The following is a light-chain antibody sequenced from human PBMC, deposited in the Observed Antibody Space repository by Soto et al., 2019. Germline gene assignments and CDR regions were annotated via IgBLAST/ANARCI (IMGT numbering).Light chain of an antibody. CDR2: AAS. Sequence: AIRMTQSPSSFSASTGDRVTITCRASQGISSYLAWYQQKPGKAPKLLIYAASTLQSGVPSRFSGSGSGTDFTHTISCQQSYDFSTYYCQQYYSYSSFAGGPEVDIK. CDR1: QGISSY. V-gene: IGKV1-8*01. CDR3: QQYYSYSS. J-gene: IGKJ4*01.